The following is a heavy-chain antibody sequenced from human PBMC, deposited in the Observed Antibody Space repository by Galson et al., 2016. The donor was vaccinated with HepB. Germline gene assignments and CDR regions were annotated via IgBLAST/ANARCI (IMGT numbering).Heavy chain of an antibody. CDR1: GFSFNSYG. J-gene: IGHJ4*02. CDR2: ISYDGSNK. CDR3: AKISGYYYWPFDN. V-gene: IGHV3-30*18. D-gene: IGHD3-22*01. Sequence: SLRLSCAASGFSFNSYGMHWVRQAPGKGLEWVASISYDGSNKYYADSVKGRFTISRDNSKHTLFVQMNSLRTEDTAVYYCAKISGYYYWPFDNWGQGTLVTVSS.